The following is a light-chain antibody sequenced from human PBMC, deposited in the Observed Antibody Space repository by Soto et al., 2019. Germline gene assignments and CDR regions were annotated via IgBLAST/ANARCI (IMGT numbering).Light chain of an antibody. J-gene: IGKJ4*01. CDR1: LRISNY. CDR3: QKYNSPPLT. V-gene: IGKV1-27*01. CDR2: AAS. Sequence: QMTQSPCSQAASVGDRETITCRGSLRISNYLAWYQQKPGKIPNLLIYAASSGQAGVPSRFSGSGSGTDFTLTISSLQPEDVASYYCQKYNSPPLTVGGGTKVDSK.